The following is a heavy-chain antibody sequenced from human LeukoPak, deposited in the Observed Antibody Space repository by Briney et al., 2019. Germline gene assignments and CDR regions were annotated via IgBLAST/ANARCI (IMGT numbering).Heavy chain of an antibody. V-gene: IGHV4-38-2*02. CDR3: AGRGGRDFDY. CDR1: GYSISSGYY. Sequence: PSETLSLTCTVSGYSISSGYYWGWIRQPPGKGLEWIGSIYHSGNTYYNPSLKSRVTISVDPSKNHFSLKLSCVTAADTAVYYCAGRGGRDFDYWGQGTLVTVSS. D-gene: IGHD3-16*01. CDR2: IYHSGNT. J-gene: IGHJ4*02.